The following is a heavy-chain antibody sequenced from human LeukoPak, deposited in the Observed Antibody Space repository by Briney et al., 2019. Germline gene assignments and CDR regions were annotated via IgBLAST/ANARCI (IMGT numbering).Heavy chain of an antibody. CDR3: AKDISEYSSGWYYFDY. CDR1: GFTFDDYA. CDR2: ISWNSGSI. D-gene: IGHD6-19*01. Sequence: GRSLRLSCAASGFTFDDYAMHWVRQAPGKGLEWVSGISWNSGSIGHADSVKGRFTISRDNAKNSLYLQMNSLRAEDTALYYCAKDISEYSSGWYYFDYWGQGTLVTVSS. J-gene: IGHJ4*02. V-gene: IGHV3-9*01.